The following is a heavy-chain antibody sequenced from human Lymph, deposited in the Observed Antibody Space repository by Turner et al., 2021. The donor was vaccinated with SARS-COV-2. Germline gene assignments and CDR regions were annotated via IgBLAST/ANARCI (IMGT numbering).Heavy chain of an antibody. D-gene: IGHD1-1*01. CDR3: ARDLQPFHFYGMDV. CDR1: GFTFSSYE. CDR2: ISSSSSYI. J-gene: IGHJ6*02. Sequence: EVQLVESGGGLVQPGGSLRLSCAASGFTFSSYEMNWVRQAPGKGLEWVSYISSSSSYIYYADSVKGRFTISRDNAKNSLNLQMNSLRAEDTAVYYCARDLQPFHFYGMDVWGQGTTVTVSS. V-gene: IGHV3-48*03.